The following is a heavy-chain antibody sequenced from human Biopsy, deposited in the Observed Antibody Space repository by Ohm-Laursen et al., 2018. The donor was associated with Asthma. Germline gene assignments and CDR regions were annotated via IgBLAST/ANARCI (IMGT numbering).Heavy chain of an antibody. CDR3: ARTTYGDDGFDP. J-gene: IGHJ5*02. CDR2: ISYSGST. Sequence: GTLSLTCTVSGGSVSSGSYYWSWIRQPPGKGLAWASYISYSGSTDYNPSLKSRLTISMDTSKNQFSLKLSSVTAADTAVYYCARTTYGDDGFDPWGQGTLVTVSS. D-gene: IGHD4-17*01. CDR1: GGSVSSGSYY. V-gene: IGHV4-61*01.